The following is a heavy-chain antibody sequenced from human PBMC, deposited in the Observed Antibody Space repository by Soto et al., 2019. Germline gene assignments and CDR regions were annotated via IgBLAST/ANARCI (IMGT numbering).Heavy chain of an antibody. V-gene: IGHV3-33*01. CDR3: ARDPAYYGMDV. CDR1: GFTFSSYG. J-gene: IGHJ6*02. CDR2: IWFDGVNK. Sequence: QVQLVESGGGVVQPGRSLRLSCAASGFTFSSYGIHWVRQAPGRGLEWVAAIWFDGVNKDYADSVKGRFTISRDNSKNTLYLQMNSLTAEETAVYYCARDPAYYGMDVWGQGTTVTVSS. D-gene: IGHD2-2*01.